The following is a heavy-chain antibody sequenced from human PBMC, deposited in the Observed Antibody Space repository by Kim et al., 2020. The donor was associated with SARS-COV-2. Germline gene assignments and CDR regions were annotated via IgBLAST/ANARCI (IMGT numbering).Heavy chain of an antibody. Sequence: YYNPSLKRRVTISVDTSKNQFSLKLSSVTAADTAVYYCARQRATGDAFDIWGQGTMVTVSS. D-gene: IGHD1-1*01. J-gene: IGHJ3*02. V-gene: IGHV4-39*01. CDR3: ARQRATGDAFDI.